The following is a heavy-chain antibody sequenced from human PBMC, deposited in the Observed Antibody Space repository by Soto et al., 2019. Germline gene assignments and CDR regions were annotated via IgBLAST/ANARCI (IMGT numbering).Heavy chain of an antibody. CDR1: GGSISSGDYY. Sequence: QVQLQESGPGLVKPSQTLSLTCTVSGGSISSGDYYWSWIRQPPGKGLEWIGYIYYSGSTYYNPSLKXQVXIXGDTSKNQFSLKLSSVTAADTAVYYCARGGDYGDDYWGQGTLVTVSS. J-gene: IGHJ4*02. CDR2: IYYSGST. V-gene: IGHV4-30-4*01. CDR3: ARGGDYGDDY. D-gene: IGHD4-17*01.